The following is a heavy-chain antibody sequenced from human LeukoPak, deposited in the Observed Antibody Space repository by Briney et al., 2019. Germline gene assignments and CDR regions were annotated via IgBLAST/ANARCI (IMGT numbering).Heavy chain of an antibody. CDR3: ARGNYDILTGYYNAFDI. Sequence: SETLSLTCAVSGNSISSGYYWGWIRQPPGKGLEWIGSIYHSGNTNYNPSLKSRVTISVDTSKNQFSLKLNSVTAADTAVYYCARGNYDILTGYYNAFDIWGQGTMVTVSS. V-gene: IGHV4-38-2*01. CDR2: IYHSGNT. J-gene: IGHJ3*02. CDR1: GNSISSGYY. D-gene: IGHD3-9*01.